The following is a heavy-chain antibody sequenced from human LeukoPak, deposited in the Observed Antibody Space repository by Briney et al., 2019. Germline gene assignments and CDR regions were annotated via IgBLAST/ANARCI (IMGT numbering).Heavy chain of an antibody. D-gene: IGHD3-10*01. CDR1: GFTFSSYG. V-gene: IGHV3-33*06. CDR2: IWYDGSNK. Sequence: GRSLRLSCAASGFTFSSYGMHWVRQAPGKGLEWVAVIWYDGSNKYYADSVKGRFTISRDNSKNTLYLQMNSLRAEDTAVYDCAKDFGRFGELLSYYFDYWGQGTLVTVSS. J-gene: IGHJ4*02. CDR3: AKDFGRFGELLSYYFDY.